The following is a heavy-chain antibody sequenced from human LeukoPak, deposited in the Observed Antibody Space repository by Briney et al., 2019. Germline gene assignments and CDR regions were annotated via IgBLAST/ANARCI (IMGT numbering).Heavy chain of an antibody. Sequence: PGGSLRLSCAASGFTFSSHSMNWVRQTPGKGLEWVSSISSSDTYIYYADSVKGRFTISRDNAKNSLYLQMSSLRVEDTAVYYCARVVALVRGVISDAFDIWGQGTVVTVSS. D-gene: IGHD3-10*01. CDR3: ARVVALVRGVISDAFDI. CDR2: ISSSDTYI. J-gene: IGHJ3*02. CDR1: GFTFSSHS. V-gene: IGHV3-21*01.